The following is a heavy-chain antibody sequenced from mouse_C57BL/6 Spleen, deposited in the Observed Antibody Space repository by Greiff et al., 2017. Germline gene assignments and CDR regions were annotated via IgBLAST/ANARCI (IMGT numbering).Heavy chain of an antibody. D-gene: IGHD2-5*01. Sequence: QVTLKVSGPGILQSSQTLSLTCSFSGFSLSTSGMGVSWIRQPSGKGLEWLAHIYWDDDKRYNPSLKSRLTISKDTSRNQVFLKITSVDTADTATYYCARRRRDCYSNSEYFDVWGTGTTVTVSS. CDR3: ARRRRDCYSNSEYFDV. J-gene: IGHJ1*03. V-gene: IGHV8-12*01. CDR2: IYWDDDK. CDR1: GFSLSTSGMG.